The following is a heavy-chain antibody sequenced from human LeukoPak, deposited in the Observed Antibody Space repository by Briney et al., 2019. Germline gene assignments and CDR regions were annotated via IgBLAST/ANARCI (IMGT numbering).Heavy chain of an antibody. Sequence: SQTLSLTCTVSGGSISSGGYYWSWIRQPPGKGLEWIGYIYHSGSTYYNPSLKSRVTISVDRSKNQFSLKLSSVTAADTAVYYCARVGYSSSWQPSNPDVENWGQGTLVTVSS. CDR2: IYHSGST. D-gene: IGHD6-13*01. J-gene: IGHJ4*02. V-gene: IGHV4-30-2*01. CDR1: GGSISSGGYY. CDR3: ARVGYSSSWQPSNPDVEN.